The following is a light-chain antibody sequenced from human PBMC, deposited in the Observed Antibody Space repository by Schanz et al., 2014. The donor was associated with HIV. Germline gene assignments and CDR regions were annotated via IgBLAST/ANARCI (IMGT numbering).Light chain of an antibody. CDR1: QSVSSSY. CDR3: QQYNNWPLLT. J-gene: IGKJ4*01. CDR2: GAS. Sequence: EIVLTQSPGTLSLSPGERATLSCRASQSVSSSYLAWYQQKPGQAPRLLIYGASSRATGIPDRFSGSGSGTEFTLTISSLQSEDFAVYYCQQYNNWPLLTFGGGTKVEIK. V-gene: IGKV3-20*01.